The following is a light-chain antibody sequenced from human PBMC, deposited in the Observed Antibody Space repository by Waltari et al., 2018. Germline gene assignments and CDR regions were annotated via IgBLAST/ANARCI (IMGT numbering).Light chain of an antibody. Sequence: QSVLTQPPSVSAAPGQKVTISCSGSSSNIGNRYVSWYQQRPGTAPKLLIYDSNKRPSGIPDRCSGSKSGTSATLGITGLQTGDEADYYCGTWDSSLSAVVFGGGTKLTVL. J-gene: IGLJ2*01. CDR2: DSN. CDR3: GTWDSSLSAVV. V-gene: IGLV1-51*01. CDR1: SSNIGNRY.